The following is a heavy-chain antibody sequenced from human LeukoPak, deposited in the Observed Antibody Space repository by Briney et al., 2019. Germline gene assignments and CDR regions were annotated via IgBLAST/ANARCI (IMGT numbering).Heavy chain of an antibody. CDR3: AGIHSNIGAYGMDV. Sequence: ASVKVSRKASGYTFTSYDINWVRQATGQGLEWMGWMNPNSGNTGYAQKFRGRVTMTRNTSISTAYMELSSLRSEDTAVYYCAGIHSNIGAYGMDVWGQGTTVTVSS. D-gene: IGHD2/OR15-2a*01. V-gene: IGHV1-8*01. CDR1: GYTFTSYD. J-gene: IGHJ6*02. CDR2: MNPNSGNT.